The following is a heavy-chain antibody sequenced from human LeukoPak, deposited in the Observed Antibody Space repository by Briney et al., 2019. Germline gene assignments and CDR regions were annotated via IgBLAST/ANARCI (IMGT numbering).Heavy chain of an antibody. D-gene: IGHD2-2*01. Sequence: ASVKVSCKASGYTFTGYYMHWVRQAPGQGLEWMGWINPNSGGTNYAQKFQGRVTMTRDTSISTAYMELSRLRSDDTAVYYCARQYCSSTSCFDAFDTWGQGTMVTVSS. J-gene: IGHJ3*02. V-gene: IGHV1-2*02. CDR1: GYTFTGYY. CDR3: ARQYCSSTSCFDAFDT. CDR2: INPNSGGT.